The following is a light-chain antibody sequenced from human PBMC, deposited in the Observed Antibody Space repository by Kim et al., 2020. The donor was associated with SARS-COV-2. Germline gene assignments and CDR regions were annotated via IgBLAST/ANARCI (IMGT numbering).Light chain of an antibody. CDR3: SSYRSGNTYV. V-gene: IGLV2-14*04. Sequence: GQSITVSCTGTSSDIGGYNLVSWHQQHPGKAPKLMIYDVTKRPSETSNRFSGSKSGNTASLTISGLQAEDEADYYCSSYRSGNTYVFGTGTTVTVL. CDR2: DVT. CDR1: SSDIGGYNL. J-gene: IGLJ1*01.